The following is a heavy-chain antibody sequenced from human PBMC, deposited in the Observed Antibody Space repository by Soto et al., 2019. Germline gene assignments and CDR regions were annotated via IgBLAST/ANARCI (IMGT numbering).Heavy chain of an antibody. Sequence: PSETLSPTCTVSGGSISSYYWSWIRQPPGKGLEWIGEINHSGSTNYNPSLKSRVTISVDTSKNQFSLKLSSVTAADTAVYYCARGGGWLRFFDYWGQGTLVTVSS. D-gene: IGHD5-12*01. CDR3: ARGGGWLRFFDY. J-gene: IGHJ4*02. V-gene: IGHV4-34*01. CDR1: GGSISSYY. CDR2: INHSGST.